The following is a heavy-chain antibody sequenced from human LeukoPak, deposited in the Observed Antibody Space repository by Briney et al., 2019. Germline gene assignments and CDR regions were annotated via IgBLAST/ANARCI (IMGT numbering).Heavy chain of an antibody. CDR3: ARVGDDYYDSSGYYQVLYYFDY. V-gene: IGHV3-7*03. Sequence: PGGSLRLSCAASGFTFSSYWMSWVRQAPGKGLESVANIKQDGSEKYYVDSVKGRFTISRDNAKNSLYLQMNSLRAEDTAVYYCARVGDDYYDSSGYYQVLYYFDYWGQGTLVTVSS. CDR1: GFTFSSYW. D-gene: IGHD3-22*01. J-gene: IGHJ4*02. CDR2: IKQDGSEK.